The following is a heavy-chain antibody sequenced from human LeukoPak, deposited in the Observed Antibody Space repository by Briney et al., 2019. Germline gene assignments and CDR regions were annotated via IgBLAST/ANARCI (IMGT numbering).Heavy chain of an antibody. CDR2: ISSSGDYT. CDR3: TKDRPNYYESNGHYYRRDGDY. CDR1: GFTFSIYA. V-gene: IGHV3-23*01. Sequence: PGGSLRLSCAASGFTFSIYAMSWVRQAPGKGLEWVSSISSSGDYTDYKDSVKGRFTISRDKSKNTLYLQMNSLRAEDTAIYYCTKDRPNYYESNGHYYRRDGDYWGQGTLVTVSS. J-gene: IGHJ4*02. D-gene: IGHD3-22*01.